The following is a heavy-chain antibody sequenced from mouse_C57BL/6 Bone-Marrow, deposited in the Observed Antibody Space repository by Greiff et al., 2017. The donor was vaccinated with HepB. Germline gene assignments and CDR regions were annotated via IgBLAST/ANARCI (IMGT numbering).Heavy chain of an antibody. CDR2: IYPGDGDT. D-gene: IGHD2-5*01. J-gene: IGHJ3*01. V-gene: IGHV1-82*01. Sequence: LMESGPELVKPGASVKISCKASGYAFSSSWMNWVKQRPGKGLEWIGRIYPGDGDTNYNGKFKGKATLTADKSSSTAYMQLSSLTSEDSAVYFCARTRKSYYSNYGFAYWGQGTLVTVSA. CDR1: GYAFSSSW. CDR3: ARTRKSYYSNYGFAY.